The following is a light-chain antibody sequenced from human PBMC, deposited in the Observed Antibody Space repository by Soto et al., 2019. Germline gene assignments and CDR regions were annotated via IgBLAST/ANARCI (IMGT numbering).Light chain of an antibody. J-gene: IGKJ4*01. CDR2: WAS. Sequence: DIVMTQSPDSLAVSLGERATINCKSSQSVLSNSNNKNYLTWYQQRPGQPPKLLISWASTRESGVTDRFGGIVSGTRFTLTIIRLRAEDLPVYYCPQYHSVPLTFGGGTKVEI. V-gene: IGKV4-1*01. CDR1: QSVLSNSNNKNY. CDR3: PQYHSVPLT.